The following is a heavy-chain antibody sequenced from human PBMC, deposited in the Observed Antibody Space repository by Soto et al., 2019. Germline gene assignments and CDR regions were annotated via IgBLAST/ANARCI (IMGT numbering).Heavy chain of an antibody. CDR3: AKDVNYDVLAGYYYY. V-gene: IGHV3-23*01. D-gene: IGHD3-9*01. CDR2: IRGRGATT. Sequence: PGGSLRLSCAASGFTFSSYGMTWVRQPPGKGLEWVSTIRGRGATTYYADSVKGRFTISRDDSKNTLYLQMNSLRVDDTAVYFCAKDVNYDVLAGYYYYWGQGTRVTVSS. J-gene: IGHJ4*02. CDR1: GFTFSSYG.